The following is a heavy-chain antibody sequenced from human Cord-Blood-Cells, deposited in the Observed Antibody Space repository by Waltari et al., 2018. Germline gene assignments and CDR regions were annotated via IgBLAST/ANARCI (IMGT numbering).Heavy chain of an antibody. CDR3: AKDLGIGAFDI. Sequence: EVQLLESGGGLVKPGGSLRLSCAASGFTFSSYAMSWVRQAPGMGFECVSAISGSGGSTYYADSVKGRFTISRDNSKNTLYLQMNSLRAEDTAVYYCAKDLGIGAFDIWGQGTMVTVSS. V-gene: IGHV3-23*01. CDR2: ISGSGGST. CDR1: GFTFSSYA. J-gene: IGHJ3*02. D-gene: IGHD7-27*01.